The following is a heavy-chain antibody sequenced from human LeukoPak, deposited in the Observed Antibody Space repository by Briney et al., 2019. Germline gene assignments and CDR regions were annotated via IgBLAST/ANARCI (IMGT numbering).Heavy chain of an antibody. CDR1: GFTFSSYG. D-gene: IGHD3-10*01. V-gene: IGHV3-7*03. CDR2: IKLDGSEK. CDR3: ASRLGSYYYGMDV. Sequence: HSGRSLRLSCAASGFTFSSYGMHWVRQAPGKGLEWVANIKLDGSEKNYVDSVKGRFTISRDNTKNSLYLQMNSLRAEDTAVYYCASRLGSYYYGMDVWGQGTTVTVSS. J-gene: IGHJ6*02.